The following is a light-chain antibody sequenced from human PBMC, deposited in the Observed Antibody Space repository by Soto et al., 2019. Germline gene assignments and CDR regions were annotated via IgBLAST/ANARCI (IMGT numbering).Light chain of an antibody. V-gene: IGLV1-40*01. CDR1: HSDIGAGYG. Sequence: QSVLTQPPSVTGAPGQRVTFSCTGSHSDIGAGYGVHWYQQFPHSAPKLLIYDTTNRPSGVPDRFSGSRSGTSASLAITGLQAEDEADYYCQSFDSSRIGLLFGGGTKVTVL. CDR2: DTT. CDR3: QSFDSSRIGLL. J-gene: IGLJ2*01.